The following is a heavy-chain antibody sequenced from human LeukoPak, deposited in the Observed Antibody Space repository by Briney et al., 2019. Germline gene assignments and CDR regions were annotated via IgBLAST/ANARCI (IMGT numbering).Heavy chain of an antibody. J-gene: IGHJ4*02. Sequence: ASVKVSCKASGYTFTSYAIGWVRQAPGQGLEWMGWISGYNGNTNYAQKLQGRVTLTTDTSTSTAYMELRSLRSDDAAIYYCARNVDTSMVTLWYFDYWGRGTLVTVSS. V-gene: IGHV1-18*04. CDR2: ISGYNGNT. CDR1: GYTFTSYA. CDR3: ARNVDTSMVTLWYFDY. D-gene: IGHD5-18*01.